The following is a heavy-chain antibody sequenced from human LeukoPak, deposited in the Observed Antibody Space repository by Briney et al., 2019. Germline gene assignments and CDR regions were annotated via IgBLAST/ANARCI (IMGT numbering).Heavy chain of an antibody. J-gene: IGHJ5*02. CDR2: NYSGGNT. CDR1: GFTVSSNY. CDR3: ARDPSYALA. V-gene: IGHV3-66*02. Sequence: SGGSLRLSCAASGFTVSSNYMRWVRQAPGKGLEWVSVNYSGGNTYYADPVKGRFTISRDNSRNTLYLQMNSLRAEDTAVYYCARDPSYALAWGQGTLVTVSS. D-gene: IGHD1-26*01.